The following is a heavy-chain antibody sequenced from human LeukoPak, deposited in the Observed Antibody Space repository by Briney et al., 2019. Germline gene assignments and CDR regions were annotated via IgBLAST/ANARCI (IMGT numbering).Heavy chain of an antibody. V-gene: IGHV3-23*01. CDR1: GFTFSSYA. Sequence: GGSLRLSCAASGFTFSSYAMSWVRQAPGKGLEWVSAISGSGGSTYYADSVKGRFTISRDNSKNTLFLQMNSLRAGDTAVYYCAKAKTSSYWYFDLWGRGTLVTVSS. J-gene: IGHJ2*01. D-gene: IGHD2-2*01. CDR3: AKAKTSSYWYFDL. CDR2: ISGSGGST.